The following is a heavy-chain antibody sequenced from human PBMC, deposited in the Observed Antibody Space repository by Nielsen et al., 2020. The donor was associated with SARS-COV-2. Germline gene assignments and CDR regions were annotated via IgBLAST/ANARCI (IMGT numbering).Heavy chain of an antibody. D-gene: IGHD3-9*01. CDR3: ARNAYYDILTGYHRGGNYFDF. CDR2: VYYSGST. Sequence: PGKGLEWIGYVYYSGSTDYNPSLKSRVAISVDTSKNQFSLKLSSVTAADTAVYYCARNAYYDILTGYHRGGNYFDFWGLGTLVTVSS. V-gene: IGHV4-31*02. J-gene: IGHJ4*02.